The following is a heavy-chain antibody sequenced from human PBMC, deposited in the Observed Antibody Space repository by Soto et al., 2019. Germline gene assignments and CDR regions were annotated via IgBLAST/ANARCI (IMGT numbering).Heavy chain of an antibody. CDR3: ARDPTSYDFLSGSGYYGLDV. J-gene: IGHJ6*02. Sequence: SETLSLTCSVSGDYVSTSYWNWIRQPPGKGLEWIGNVYYTGNTNYSPSLESRVTISLDKSNNQFSLTLISVTAADTAVYYCARDPTSYDFLSGSGYYGLDVWGQGISVTV. V-gene: IGHV4-59*02. CDR2: VYYTGNT. D-gene: IGHD3-3*01. CDR1: GDYVSTSY.